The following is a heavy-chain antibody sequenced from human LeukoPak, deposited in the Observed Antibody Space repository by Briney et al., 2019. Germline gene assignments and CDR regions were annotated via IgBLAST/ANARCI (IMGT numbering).Heavy chain of an antibody. Sequence: GGSLRLSCAASGFTFSSYAMHWVRQAPGKGLEWVAVISYDGSNKYYADSVKGRFTISRDNSKNTLYLQTNSLRAEDTAVYYCARDGTTADGNWFDPWGQGTLVTVSS. J-gene: IGHJ5*02. CDR2: ISYDGSNK. CDR3: ARDGTTADGNWFDP. D-gene: IGHD4-17*01. V-gene: IGHV3-30*04. CDR1: GFTFSSYA.